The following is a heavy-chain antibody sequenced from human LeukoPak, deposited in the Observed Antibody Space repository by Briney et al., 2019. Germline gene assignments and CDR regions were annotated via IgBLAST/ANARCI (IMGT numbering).Heavy chain of an antibody. CDR1: GFTFDDYA. V-gene: IGHV3-9*01. J-gene: IGHJ5*02. D-gene: IGHD3-16*01. Sequence: PGGSLRLSCAASGFTFDDYAMHWVRQAPGKGLEWVSGISWNSGSIGYADSVKGRFTISRDNAKNSLYLQMNSLRAEDTALYYCAKDRNSHLRGWFDPWGREPWSPSPQ. CDR3: AKDRNSHLRGWFDP. CDR2: ISWNSGSI.